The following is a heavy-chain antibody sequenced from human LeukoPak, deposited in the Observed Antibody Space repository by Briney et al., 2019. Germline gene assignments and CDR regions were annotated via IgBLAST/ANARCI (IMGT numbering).Heavy chain of an antibody. CDR2: IYYSGST. CDR3: ATALYCSSTNCYLDY. V-gene: IGHV4-59*12. J-gene: IGHJ4*02. CDR1: GGSISSYY. Sequence: PSETLSLTCTVSGGSISSYYWSWIRQPPGKGLEWIGYIYYSGSTYYNPSLKSRVTISVDTSKNQFSLKLSSVTAADTAVYYCATALYCSSTNCYLDYWGQGTLVTVSS. D-gene: IGHD2-2*01.